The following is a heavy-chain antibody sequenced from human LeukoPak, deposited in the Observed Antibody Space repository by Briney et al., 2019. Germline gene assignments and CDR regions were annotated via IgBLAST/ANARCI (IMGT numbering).Heavy chain of an antibody. D-gene: IGHD5-18*01. CDR2: ISSSSSYI. V-gene: IGHV3-21*01. J-gene: IGHJ4*02. CDR3: ARVRADTAIPWFDY. Sequence: GGSLRLSCAASGFTFSSYSMNWVRQAPGKGLEWVSSISSSSSYIYYADSVKGRLTISRDNAKNSLYLQMNSLRAEDTAVYYCARVRADTAIPWFDYWGQGTLVTVSS. CDR1: GFTFSSYS.